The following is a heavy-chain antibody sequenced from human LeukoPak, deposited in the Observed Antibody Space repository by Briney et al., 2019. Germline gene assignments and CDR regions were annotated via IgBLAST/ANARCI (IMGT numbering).Heavy chain of an antibody. V-gene: IGHV4-34*01. J-gene: IGHJ4*02. CDR2: INHSGST. CDR1: GGSFSGYY. CDR3: ARGRGYSYGFRY. Sequence: SETLSLTSAVYGGSFSGYYWSWIRQPPGTGLEWIGEINHSGSTNYNPSLKSRVTISVDTSKNQCSLKMSSVTAADTAVYYCARGRGYSYGFRYWGQGTLVTVSS. D-gene: IGHD5-18*01.